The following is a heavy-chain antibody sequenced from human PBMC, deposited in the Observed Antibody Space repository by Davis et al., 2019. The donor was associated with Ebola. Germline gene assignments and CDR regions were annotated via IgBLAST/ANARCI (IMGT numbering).Heavy chain of an antibody. J-gene: IGHJ4*02. Sequence: ASVKVSCKASGYTFTGYYMHWVRQAPGQGLEWMGWINPNSGGTNYAQKFQGRVTMTRDTSISTAYMELRSLRSDDTAVYYCARDYSSGWYTMPDYWGQGTLVTVSS. D-gene: IGHD6-19*01. CDR1: GYTFTGYY. V-gene: IGHV1-2*02. CDR2: INPNSGGT. CDR3: ARDYSSGWYTMPDY.